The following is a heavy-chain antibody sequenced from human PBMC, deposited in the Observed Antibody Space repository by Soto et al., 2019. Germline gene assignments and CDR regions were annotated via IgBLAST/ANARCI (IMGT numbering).Heavy chain of an antibody. J-gene: IGHJ4*02. CDR2: IYYSGST. CDR3: ARGFRGYSGYDYIDY. Sequence: PSETLSLTCTVSGGSVSSSSCYWGWIRQPPGKGLEWIGSIYYSGSTYYNPSLKSRVTISVDTSKNQFSLKLSSVTAADAAVYYCARGFRGYSGYDYIDYWGQGTLVTVS. V-gene: IGHV4-39*01. D-gene: IGHD5-12*01. CDR1: GGSVSSSSCY.